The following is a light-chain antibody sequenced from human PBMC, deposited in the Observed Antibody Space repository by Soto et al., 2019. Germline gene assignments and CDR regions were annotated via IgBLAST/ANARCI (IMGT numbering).Light chain of an antibody. Sequence: EIVMTQSPATLSVSPGERATLSCRASQSVSSNLAWYQQKPGQPPRLLFYGASTMATGIPARFSGSGSGTDFTLTISSLQSEDFAVYYCQQYNSWPPITFGQGTRLEIK. CDR1: QSVSSN. J-gene: IGKJ5*01. V-gene: IGKV3-15*01. CDR3: QQYNSWPPIT. CDR2: GAS.